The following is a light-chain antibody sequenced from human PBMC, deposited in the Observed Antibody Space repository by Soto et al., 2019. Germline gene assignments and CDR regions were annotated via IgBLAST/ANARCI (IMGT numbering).Light chain of an antibody. J-gene: IGKJ1*01. CDR3: QQYNSYPGT. CDR1: QSISSW. Sequence: DIQMTQSPSTLSASVGDRVTITCRASQSISSWLAWYQQKPGKAPKLLIYKASSLESGVPSRFSGSGSGTEFTLTISSLQPHDFATYYCQQYNSYPGTFGQGTKVEIK. CDR2: KAS. V-gene: IGKV1-5*03.